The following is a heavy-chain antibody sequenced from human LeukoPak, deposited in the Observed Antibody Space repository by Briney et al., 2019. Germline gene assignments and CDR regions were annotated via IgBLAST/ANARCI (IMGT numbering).Heavy chain of an antibody. CDR3: ARARSKQWLVAFDY. J-gene: IGHJ4*02. CDR1: GDSFTGYF. D-gene: IGHD6-19*01. V-gene: IGHV1-2*02. CDR2: INPNSGGT. Sequence: KDSCVDPGDSFTGYFMYRGPPTPEPRVESMGWINPNSGGTNYAQKFQGRVTMTRDTSISTAYMELSRLRSDDTAVYYCARARSKQWLVAFDYWGQGPLVTVSS.